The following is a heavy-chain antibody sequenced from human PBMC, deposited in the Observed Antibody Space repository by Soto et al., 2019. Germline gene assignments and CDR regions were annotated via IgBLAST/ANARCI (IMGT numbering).Heavy chain of an antibody. J-gene: IGHJ4*02. V-gene: IGHV3-23*01. Sequence: EVQLLESGGGLVQPGGSLRLSCAASGFTFSNYVMNWVRQAPGKGLEWVSTLSGSSDSAHYADSVKGRFTISRDNSKNTLYLQMNSLRDEDTAVYYCATKITFGGVSDYWGQGTLVTVSS. D-gene: IGHD3-16*01. CDR2: LSGSSDSA. CDR3: ATKITFGGVSDY. CDR1: GFTFSNYV.